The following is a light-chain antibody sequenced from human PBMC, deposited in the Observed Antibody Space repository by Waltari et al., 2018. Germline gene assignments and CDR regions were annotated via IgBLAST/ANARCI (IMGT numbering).Light chain of an antibody. J-gene: IGLJ2*01. CDR3: GTWDNSLSVAV. CDR1: SSHIGHNY. V-gene: IGLV1-51*01. CDR2: DNN. Sequence: QSVLTQPPSVSAAPGQKVTISCSGSSSHIGHNYVSWYQQFPGTAPTLLIYDNNKRPSGIPDRFSGSKSGSSATRGITGLQTGDEADYYCGTWDNSLSVAVFGGGTKLTVL.